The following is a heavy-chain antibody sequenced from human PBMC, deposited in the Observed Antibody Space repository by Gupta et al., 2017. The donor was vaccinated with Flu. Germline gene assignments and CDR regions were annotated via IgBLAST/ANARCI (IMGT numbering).Heavy chain of an antibody. CDR1: SSSSYY. J-gene: IGHJ4*02. CDR2: IYYSGST. V-gene: IGHV4-39*01. Sequence: SSSSYYWGWIRQPPGKGLEWIGSIYYSGSTYYNPSLKSRVTISVDTSKNQFSLKLSSVTAADTAVYYCARLPFSSWYCVDYWGQGTLVTVSS. CDR3: ARLPFSSWYCVDY. D-gene: IGHD6-13*01.